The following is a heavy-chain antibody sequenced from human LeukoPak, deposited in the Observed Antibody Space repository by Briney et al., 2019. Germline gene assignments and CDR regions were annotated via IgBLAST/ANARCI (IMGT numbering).Heavy chain of an antibody. Sequence: GGSLRLSCAASGFTFSSYVMNWVRQAPGKGLEWVSSISSSSSYIYYADSVKGRFTISRDNAKNSLYLQMNSLRAEDTAVYYCARKSSGYYSDWGQGTLVTVSS. D-gene: IGHD3-22*01. V-gene: IGHV3-21*01. CDR1: GFTFSSYV. CDR3: ARKSSGYYSD. CDR2: ISSSSSYI. J-gene: IGHJ4*02.